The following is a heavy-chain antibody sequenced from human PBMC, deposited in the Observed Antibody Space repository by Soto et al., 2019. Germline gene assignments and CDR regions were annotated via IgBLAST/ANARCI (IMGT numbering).Heavy chain of an antibody. V-gene: IGHV1-69*13. CDR3: AREGSGYNF. D-gene: IGHD5-12*01. Sequence: GASVKVSCKASGRSFSNFGISWVRQAPGQVLEWMGGIVPVFGRPNYAQRFRGRLTITADESTSTGYMELISLRSDDTAVYYCAREGSGYNFWGQGTQVTVSS. CDR1: GRSFSNFG. CDR2: IVPVFGRP. J-gene: IGHJ4*02.